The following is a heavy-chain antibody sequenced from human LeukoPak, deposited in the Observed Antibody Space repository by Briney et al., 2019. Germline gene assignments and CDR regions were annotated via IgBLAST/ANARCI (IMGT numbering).Heavy chain of an antibody. CDR3: ARSCSYYHFGMDV. CDR1: GFTFSRCA. J-gene: IGHJ6*02. V-gene: IGHV3-30-3*01. D-gene: IGHD2-15*01. Sequence: PGRSLRLSCVASGFTFSRCAMHWVRQAPGKGLEWVAVISYDGGNKYYADSVKGRFTISRDNSKNTLYLQMNSLRAEDTAVYYCARSCSYYHFGMDVWGQGTTVTVSS. CDR2: ISYDGGNK.